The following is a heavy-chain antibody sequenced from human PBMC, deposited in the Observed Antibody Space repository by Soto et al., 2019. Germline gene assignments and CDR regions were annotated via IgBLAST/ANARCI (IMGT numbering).Heavy chain of an antibody. J-gene: IGHJ5*02. Sequence: VGSLRLSCAAPVCTFSNYAMSCVRHSPGKGLEWVSTIRGGGITTYYADPVKGRFTISRDNSKNTLYLQMNSLRVEDTAVYYCAKGGTGSIDWFEPWGQGTLVIVS. V-gene: IGHV3-23*01. D-gene: IGHD1-1*01. CDR3: AKGGTGSIDWFEP. CDR1: VCTFSNYA. CDR2: IRGGGITT.